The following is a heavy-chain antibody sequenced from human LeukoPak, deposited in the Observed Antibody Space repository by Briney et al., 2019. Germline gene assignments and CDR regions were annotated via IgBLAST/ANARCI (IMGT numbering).Heavy chain of an antibody. D-gene: IGHD2-21*02. CDR2: IYSGGST. Sequence: GGSLRLSCAASGFTVSSNYMSWVRQAPGKGLEWVSVIYSGGSTYYADSVKGRFTISRDNSRNTLYLQMNSLRAEDTAVYYCATTAMDAFDIWGQGTMVTVSS. CDR1: GFTVSSNY. CDR3: ATTAMDAFDI. J-gene: IGHJ3*02. V-gene: IGHV3-66*01.